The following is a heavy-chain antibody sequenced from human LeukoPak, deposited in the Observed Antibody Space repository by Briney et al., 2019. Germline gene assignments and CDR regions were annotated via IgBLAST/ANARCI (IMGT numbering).Heavy chain of an antibody. D-gene: IGHD3-16*02. Sequence: ASVKVSCKASGYTFTSYDINWVRQATGQGLEWMGWMNPNSGNTGYAQKFQGRVTMTRNTSISTAYMELSSLRSEDTAVYYCARGIWNLPTYYDYVWGSYRYQKHNWFDHWGQGTLVTVSS. CDR2: MNPNSGNT. CDR1: GYTFTSYD. CDR3: ARGIWNLPTYYDYVWGSYRYQKHNWFDH. J-gene: IGHJ5*02. V-gene: IGHV1-8*01.